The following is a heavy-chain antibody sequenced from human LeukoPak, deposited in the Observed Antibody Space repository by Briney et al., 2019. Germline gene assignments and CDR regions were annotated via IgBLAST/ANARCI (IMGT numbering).Heavy chain of an antibody. Sequence: PGGSLRLSCAASGFTFSSYWMSWVRQAPGKGLEWVANIKQDGSEKYYVDSVKGRFTISRDNAKNSLYLQMNSLRAEDTAVYYCARDLNYDFWSGYYGETDYYYGMDVWGQGTTVTVSS. CDR1: GFTFSSYW. J-gene: IGHJ6*02. D-gene: IGHD3-3*01. CDR2: IKQDGSEK. V-gene: IGHV3-7*01. CDR3: ARDLNYDFWSGYYGETDYYYGMDV.